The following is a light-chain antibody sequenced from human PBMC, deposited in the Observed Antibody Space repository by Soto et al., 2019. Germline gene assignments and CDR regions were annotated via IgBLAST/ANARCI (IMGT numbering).Light chain of an antibody. J-gene: IGKJ2*01. CDR2: GAS. V-gene: IGKV3-20*01. Sequence: EIVLTQSPGTLSLSPGERATLSCRASQSVSSSYLAWYQQKPGQAPRLLIYGASSRATGIPDRFSGSGSGTDFTLTISRLEPEDFGVYYCQQSRSSPYPFGQGTKLEIK. CDR1: QSVSSSY. CDR3: QQSRSSPYP.